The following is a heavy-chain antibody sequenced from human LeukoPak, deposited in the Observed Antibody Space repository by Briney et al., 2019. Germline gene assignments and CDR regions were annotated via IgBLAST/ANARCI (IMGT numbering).Heavy chain of an antibody. Sequence: PGGSLRLSCAASGFTFSSYWMSWVRQAPGKRLEWVANIKQDVGEKYYVDSVKGRFTISRDNAKNSLYLQMNSLRGEDTAVYYCARDWGLTYYYFYYYMDVWGKGTTVTVSS. J-gene: IGHJ6*03. CDR1: GFTFSSYW. CDR2: IKQDVGEK. CDR3: ARDWGLTYYYFYYYMDV. D-gene: IGHD3-10*01. V-gene: IGHV3-7*01.